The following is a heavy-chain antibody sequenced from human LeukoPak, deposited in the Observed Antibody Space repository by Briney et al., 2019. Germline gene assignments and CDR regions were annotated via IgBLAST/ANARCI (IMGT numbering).Heavy chain of an antibody. CDR2: IKHDGSEK. V-gene: IGHV3-7*05. CDR1: GFNFRSYW. J-gene: IGHJ6*02. Sequence: GGSLRLSCAASGFNFRSYWMKWVRQAPGKGLEWVANIKHDGSEKYHVDSVKGRFTISRDNAKKSLYLQMNSLRAEDTAVYYCARVRVVSYYGMDVWGQGTTVIVPS. CDR3: ARVRVVSYYGMDV.